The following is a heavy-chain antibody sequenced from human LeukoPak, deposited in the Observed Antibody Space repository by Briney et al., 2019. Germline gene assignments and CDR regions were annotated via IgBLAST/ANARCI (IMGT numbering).Heavy chain of an antibody. V-gene: IGHV3-48*01. J-gene: IGHJ6*03. D-gene: IGHD4-17*01. CDR2: ISSSSSTI. CDR1: GFAVSSYS. Sequence: GGSLRLSCAASGFAVSSYSMNWVRPAPGKGLEWVSYISSSSSTIYYADSVKGRFTISRDNAKNSLYLQMNSLRAEDTAVYYCARSPDYGDYPAYYMDVWGKGTTVTVSS. CDR3: ARSPDYGDYPAYYMDV.